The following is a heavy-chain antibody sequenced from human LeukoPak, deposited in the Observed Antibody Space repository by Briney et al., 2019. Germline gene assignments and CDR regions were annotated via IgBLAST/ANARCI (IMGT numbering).Heavy chain of an antibody. J-gene: IGHJ4*02. CDR3: AKAGLDGGSIAVAATDYFDY. CDR2: ISGSGDTT. CDR1: GFTLSSYA. V-gene: IGHV3-23*01. Sequence: PGGSLRLSCAASGFTLSSYAMTWVRQAPGKGLEWASGISGSGDTTYYADSVKGRFTISRDNSKNTLILQMSSLRAEDTAVYYCAKAGLDGGSIAVAATDYFDYWGQGALVTVSS. D-gene: IGHD6-19*01.